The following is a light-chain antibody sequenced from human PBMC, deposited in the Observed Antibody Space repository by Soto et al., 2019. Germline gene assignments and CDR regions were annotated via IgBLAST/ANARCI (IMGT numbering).Light chain of an antibody. V-gene: IGKV3-15*01. Sequence: EIVMTQSPATLSVSPGERATLSCRASQSVSTNLAWYQQKPGQAPRLLIYDGFTRATGVPARFSGSGSGTEFTLPISSLQSEDFALYHCQQFNTWPWTFGQGTKVEIK. CDR2: DGF. CDR1: QSVSTN. J-gene: IGKJ1*01. CDR3: QQFNTWPWT.